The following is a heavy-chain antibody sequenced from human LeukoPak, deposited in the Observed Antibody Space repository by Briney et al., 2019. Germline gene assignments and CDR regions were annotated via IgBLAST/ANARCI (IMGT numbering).Heavy chain of an antibody. Sequence: SETLSLTCTVSGGSISSYYWSWIRQPPGKGLEWIGYIYYSGCTYYNPSLKSRVTISVDTSKNRFSLKLSSVTAADTAVYYCAGQHDTNGYYFYWGQGTLVTVSS. CDR1: GGSISSYY. J-gene: IGHJ4*02. V-gene: IGHV4-59*08. D-gene: IGHD3-22*01. CDR2: IYYSGCT. CDR3: AGQHDTNGYYFY.